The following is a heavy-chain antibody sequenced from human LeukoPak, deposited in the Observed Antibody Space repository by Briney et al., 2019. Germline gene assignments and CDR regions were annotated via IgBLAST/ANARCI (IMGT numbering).Heavy chain of an antibody. D-gene: IGHD6-13*01. Sequence: ASVKVSCKASGYTFTSYYMHWVRQAPGQGLEWMGIINPSGGSTSYAQKFQGRVTMTADTSTSTAYMELRSLRSDDTAVYYCARDGDLAAAHKYFQYWGQGTLVTVSS. CDR3: ARDGDLAAAHKYFQY. CDR2: INPSGGST. J-gene: IGHJ1*01. V-gene: IGHV1-46*01. CDR1: GYTFTSYY.